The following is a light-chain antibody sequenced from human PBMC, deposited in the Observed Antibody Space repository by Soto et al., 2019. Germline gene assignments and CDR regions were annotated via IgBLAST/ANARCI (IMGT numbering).Light chain of an antibody. CDR1: QTISSY. J-gene: IGKJ4*01. CDR2: AAS. V-gene: IGKV3-11*01. CDR3: QQRTNWLWT. Sequence: EVVLTQSPATLSLSPGERATLSCRASQTISSYLAWYQQKPGQAPRLLIYAASKRATGIPVRFSGSGSGTDFTLTSSSLEPEDFAVYYCQQRTNWLWTFGGGTKVEIK.